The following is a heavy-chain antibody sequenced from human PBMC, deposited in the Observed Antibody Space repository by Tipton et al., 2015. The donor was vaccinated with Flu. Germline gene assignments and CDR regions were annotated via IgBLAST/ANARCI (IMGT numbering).Heavy chain of an antibody. CDR1: GDALSSSGYY. D-gene: IGHD3-10*01. CDR3: ARGDSHGSEVR. J-gene: IGHJ4*01. CDR2: IFYSGSL. V-gene: IGHV4-31*03. Sequence: TLSLTCTVSGDALSSSGYYWSWIRRPPGKGLEWIVYIFYSGSLYYNPSLESRVRISIDTTQNEVSLKLTSLTVADTAVYYCARGDSHGSEVRWGQGTRVTVSS.